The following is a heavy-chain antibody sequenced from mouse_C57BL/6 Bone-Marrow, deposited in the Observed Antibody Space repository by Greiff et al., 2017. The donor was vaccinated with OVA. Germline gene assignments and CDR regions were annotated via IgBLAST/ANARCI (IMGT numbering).Heavy chain of an antibody. V-gene: IGHV14-4*01. Sequence: VQLKESGAELVRPGASVKLSCTASGFNIKDDYMHWVKQRPEQGLEWIGWIDPENGDTEYASKFQGKATITADTSSNTAYLQLSSLTSEDTAVYYCTTPCTTVVRYFDYWGQGTTLTVSS. D-gene: IGHD1-1*01. CDR1: GFNIKDDY. CDR3: TTPCTTVVRYFDY. J-gene: IGHJ2*01. CDR2: IDPENGDT.